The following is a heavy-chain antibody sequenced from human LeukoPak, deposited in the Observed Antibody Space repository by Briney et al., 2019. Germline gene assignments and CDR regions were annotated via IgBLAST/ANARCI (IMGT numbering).Heavy chain of an antibody. CDR3: ARFDAYYFDY. CDR2: ISDSGDT. V-gene: IGHV4-59*01. Sequence: SETLSLTCTVSGGSITPYFWSWLRQTPGKGLEWIGYISDSGDTDYNPSLKSRVTISVDTSKNQFSLKLSSVTAADTAVYYCARFDAYYFDYWGQGTLVTVSS. J-gene: IGHJ4*02. CDR1: GGSITPYF.